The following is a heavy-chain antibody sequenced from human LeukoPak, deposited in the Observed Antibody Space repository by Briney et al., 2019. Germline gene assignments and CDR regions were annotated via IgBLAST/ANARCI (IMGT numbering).Heavy chain of an antibody. D-gene: IGHD2-8*01. CDR1: GFTFSSYW. V-gene: IGHV4-4*07. CDR2: IHASGST. CDR3: ARMVVSAWYFDY. J-gene: IGHJ4*02. Sequence: GSLRLSCAASGFTFSSYWMSWIRQPAGKGLEWIGRIHASGSTNYNPSLKSRVTMSVDTSKNQYSLKLSSVTAADTAVYYCARMVVSAWYFDYWGQGTLVTVSS.